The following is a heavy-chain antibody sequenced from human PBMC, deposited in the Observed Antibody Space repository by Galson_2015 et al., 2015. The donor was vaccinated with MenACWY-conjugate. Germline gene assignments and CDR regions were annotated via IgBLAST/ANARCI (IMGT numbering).Heavy chain of an antibody. CDR3: ARVRIVGGTERGAFDI. Sequence: SVKVSCKASGHTFTTFGVNWVRQAPGQGPEWMGWISAYNGNTNYAHKVQGRVTMTTDTSTSTAYMELWSLRFDHTAMYYCARVRIVGGTERGAFDIWGQGTMVTVSS. J-gene: IGHJ3*02. D-gene: IGHD1-26*01. V-gene: IGHV1-18*01. CDR1: GHTFTTFG. CDR2: ISAYNGNT.